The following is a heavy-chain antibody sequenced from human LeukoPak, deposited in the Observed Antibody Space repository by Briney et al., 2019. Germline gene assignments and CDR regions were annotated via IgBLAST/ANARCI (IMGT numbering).Heavy chain of an antibody. CDR3: ARDALHPLSGYMDV. CDR1: GYTFTGYY. V-gene: IGHV1-2*02. D-gene: IGHD1-1*01. CDR2: INPNSGGT. Sequence: ASVKVSCKASGYTFTGYYMHWVRQAPGQGLEWMGWINPNSGGTNYAQKFQGRVTMTRDTSISTAYMELSRLRSDGTAVYYCARDALHPLSGYMDVWGKGTTVTVSS. J-gene: IGHJ6*03.